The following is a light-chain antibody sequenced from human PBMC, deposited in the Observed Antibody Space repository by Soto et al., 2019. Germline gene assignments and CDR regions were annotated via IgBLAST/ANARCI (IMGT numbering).Light chain of an antibody. V-gene: IGKV3-15*01. CDR1: QSVSRK. CDR2: DTS. J-gene: IGKJ5*01. CDR3: QQYNTWTSIT. Sequence: EIVMTQPPGTLSLSPGERATLSCRASQSVSRKLVWYQQKPGQAPRLLIYDTSTRATGIPARFSGSGSGTEFTLTISSLQSEDFAVYYCQQYNTWTSITFGQGTRLEIK.